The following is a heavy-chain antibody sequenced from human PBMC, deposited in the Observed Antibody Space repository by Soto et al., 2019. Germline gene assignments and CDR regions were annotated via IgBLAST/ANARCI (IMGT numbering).Heavy chain of an antibody. V-gene: IGHV1-69*01. CDR3: ARGYGSGSYYNGFDY. CDR2: IIPIFGTA. D-gene: IGHD3-10*01. J-gene: IGHJ4*02. Sequence: QVQLVQSGAEVKKPGSSVKVSCKASGGTFSSYAISWVRQAPGPGLEWMGGIIPIFGTANYAQKFQGRVTITADESTSTAYMELSSLGSEDTAVYYYARGYGSGSYYNGFDYWGQGTLVTVSS. CDR1: GGTFSSYA.